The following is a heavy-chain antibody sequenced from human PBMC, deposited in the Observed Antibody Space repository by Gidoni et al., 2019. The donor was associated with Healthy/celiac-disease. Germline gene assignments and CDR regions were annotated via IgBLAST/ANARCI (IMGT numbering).Heavy chain of an antibody. CDR2: IYWNDDK. Sequence: QITLKESGPTLVKPTQTLPLTCTFSGVSLSTSGVGVGWIRQPPGKALEWLALIYWNDDKRYSPSLKSRLTITKDTSKNQVVLTMTNMDPVDTATYYCAHRRDEAVAGPVDFDYWGQGTLVTVSS. D-gene: IGHD6-19*01. V-gene: IGHV2-5*01. J-gene: IGHJ4*02. CDR1: GVSLSTSGVG. CDR3: AHRRDEAVAGPVDFDY.